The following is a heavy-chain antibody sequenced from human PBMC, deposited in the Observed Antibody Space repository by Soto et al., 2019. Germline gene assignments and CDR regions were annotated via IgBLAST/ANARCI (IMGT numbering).Heavy chain of an antibody. CDR2: ISASGDAI. Sequence: PGGSLRLSCEGSGFTFSNYEMHWVRQAPGKGPEWISYISASGDAIFYTDSVRGRFTTSRDNAKNSLFLQMRYLRVEDTAVYHCARGYVGTRPRGDMDIWGQGTSVTVSS. D-gene: IGHD1-1*01. J-gene: IGHJ6*02. CDR3: ARGYVGTRPRGDMDI. V-gene: IGHV3-48*03. CDR1: GFTFSNYE.